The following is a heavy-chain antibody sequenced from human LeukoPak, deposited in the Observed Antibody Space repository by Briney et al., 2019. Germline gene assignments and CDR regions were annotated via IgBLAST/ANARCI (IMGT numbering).Heavy chain of an antibody. V-gene: IGHV3-30*04. CDR1: GFTFSSYA. D-gene: IGHD2-2*01. CDR2: ISYDGSNK. J-gene: IGHJ4*02. Sequence: GGSLRLSCAASGFTFSSYAMHWVRQAPGKGLEWVAVISYDGSNKYYADSVKGRFTISRDNSKNTLYLQMNSLRAEDTAVYYCARDWSKEYQLLFKFYFDYWGQGTLVTVSS. CDR3: ARDWSKEYQLLFKFYFDY.